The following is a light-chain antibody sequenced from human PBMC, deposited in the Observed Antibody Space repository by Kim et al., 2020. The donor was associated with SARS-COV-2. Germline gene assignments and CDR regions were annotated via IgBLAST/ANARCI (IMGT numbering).Light chain of an antibody. CDR2: DKN. CDR3: GSRDNNGPGV. Sequence: ALGQTVRITCLGDSLRKYPASWYQQKPGQAPILVMHDKNNVRPSGVPDRYSGSNSGNTAFLTITGAQVEDEAAYYRGSRDNNGPGVFGGGTKLTVL. J-gene: IGLJ3*02. V-gene: IGLV3-19*01. CDR1: SLRKYP.